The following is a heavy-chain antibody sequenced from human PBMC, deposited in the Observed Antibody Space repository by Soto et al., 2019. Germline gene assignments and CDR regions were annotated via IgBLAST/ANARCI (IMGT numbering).Heavy chain of an antibody. CDR2: ISGSGGST. D-gene: IGHD1-26*01. J-gene: IGHJ4*02. V-gene: IGHV3-23*01. CDR3: AIRSGSYYDY. CDR1: GFSFRKYA. Sequence: GGSLRLSCVGSGFSFRKYAMNWVRQAPGKGLEWVSAISGSGGSTYYADSVKGRFTISRDNSKNTLYLQMNSLRAEDTAVYYCAIRSGSYYDYWGQGTLVTVSS.